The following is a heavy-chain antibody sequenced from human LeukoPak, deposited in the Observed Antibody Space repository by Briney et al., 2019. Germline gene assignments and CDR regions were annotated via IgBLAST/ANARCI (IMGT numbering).Heavy chain of an antibody. CDR3: ARDRNTDY. CDR1: GFTFSSYG. J-gene: IGHJ4*02. V-gene: IGHV3-30*03. Sequence: GGSLRLSCAASGFTFSSYGMHWVRQAPGKGLEWVAVISYDGSNKYYADSVKGRFTISRDNSKNTLYLQMNSLRAEDTAVYYCARDRNTDYWGQGTLVTVSS. CDR2: ISYDGSNK.